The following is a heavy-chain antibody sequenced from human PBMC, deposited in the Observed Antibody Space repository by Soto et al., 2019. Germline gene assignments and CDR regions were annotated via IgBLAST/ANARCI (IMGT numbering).Heavy chain of an antibody. D-gene: IGHD2-2*01. CDR1: GGTFSSYA. CDR2: IIPISGTA. V-gene: IGHV1-69*01. Sequence: QVPLVQSGAEVKKPGSSVKVSCKASGGTFSSYAISWVRQAPGQGLEWMGGIIPISGTANYAQKFQGRVTMTADESTNMELSSLRSEDTAVYYCARSPGSSTSLEIYYYYYYGMDVWGQGTTVTVSS. CDR3: ARSPGSSTSLEIYYYYYYGMDV. J-gene: IGHJ6*02.